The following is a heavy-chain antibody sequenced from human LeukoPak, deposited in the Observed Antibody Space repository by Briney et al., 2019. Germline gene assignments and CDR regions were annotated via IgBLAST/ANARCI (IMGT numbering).Heavy chain of an antibody. J-gene: IGHJ3*02. V-gene: IGHV4-34*01. Sequence: SETLSLTCAVYGGSFSGYYWSWIRQPPGKGLEWIGEINHSGSTNYNPSLKSRVTISVDTSKNQSSLKLSSVTAADTAVYYCARDVPYCSGGSCYVDAFDIWGQGTMVTVSS. CDR3: ARDVPYCSGGSCYVDAFDI. CDR1: GGSFSGYY. CDR2: INHSGST. D-gene: IGHD2-15*01.